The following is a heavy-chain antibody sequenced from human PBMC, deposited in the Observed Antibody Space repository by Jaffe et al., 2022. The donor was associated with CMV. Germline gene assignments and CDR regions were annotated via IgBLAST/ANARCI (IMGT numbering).Heavy chain of an antibody. CDR2: IIPIFGTA. J-gene: IGHJ2*01. CDR1: GGTFSSYA. D-gene: IGHD3-22*01. CDR3: ARVSKTYYYDSSGFDHHWYFDL. V-gene: IGHV1-69*01. Sequence: QVQLVQSGAEVKKPGSSVKVSCKASGGTFSSYAISWVRQAPGQGLEWMGGIIPIFGTANYAQKFQGRVTITADESTSTAYMELSSLRSEDTAVYYCARVSKTYYYDSSGFDHHWYFDLWGRGTLVTVSS.